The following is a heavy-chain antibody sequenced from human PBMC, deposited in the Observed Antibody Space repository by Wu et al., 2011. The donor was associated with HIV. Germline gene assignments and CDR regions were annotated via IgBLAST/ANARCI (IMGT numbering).Heavy chain of an antibody. J-gene: IGHJ6*03. Sequence: QVQLVQSGAEVKKPGSSVKVSCKASGGTFSSDAVTWVRQAPGQGLEWMGGIIPSFVTANSAQRFQGRLAISADTSTNTVYMELSSLKFEDTAVYYCARDLTAVERNYVLGYMDVWGKGTTVTVS. D-gene: IGHD1-7*01. CDR3: ARDLTAVERNYVLGYMDV. CDR2: IIPSFVTA. V-gene: IGHV1-69*14. CDR1: GGTFSSDA.